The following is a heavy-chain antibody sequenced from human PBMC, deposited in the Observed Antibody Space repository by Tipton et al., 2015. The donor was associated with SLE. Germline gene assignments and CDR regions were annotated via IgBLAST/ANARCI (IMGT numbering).Heavy chain of an antibody. D-gene: IGHD2-2*01. J-gene: IGHJ4*02. CDR2: IYYSGST. V-gene: IGHV4-39*07. CDR1: GGSISSSSYY. Sequence: TLSFTCTVSGGSISSSSYYWGWIRQPPGKGLEWIGSIYYSGSTYYNPSLKSRVTISVDTSKNQFSPKLSSVTAADTAVYYCARDSSTLGYCSSTSCSHFDYWGQGTLVTVSS. CDR3: ARDSSTLGYCSSTSCSHFDY.